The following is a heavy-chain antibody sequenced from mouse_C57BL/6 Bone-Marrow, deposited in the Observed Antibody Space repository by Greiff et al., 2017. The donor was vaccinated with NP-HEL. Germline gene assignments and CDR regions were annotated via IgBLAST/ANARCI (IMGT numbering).Heavy chain of an antibody. Sequence: EVKLQESGPVLVKPGASVKMSCKASGYTFTDYYMNWVKQSHGKSLEWIGVINPYNGGTSYNQKFKGKATLTVDKSSSTAYMELNSLTSEDSAVYYCARGTTVVATVDYWGQGTTLTVSS. V-gene: IGHV1-19*01. D-gene: IGHD1-1*01. CDR2: INPYNGGT. CDR3: ARGTTVVATVDY. CDR1: GYTFTDYY. J-gene: IGHJ2*01.